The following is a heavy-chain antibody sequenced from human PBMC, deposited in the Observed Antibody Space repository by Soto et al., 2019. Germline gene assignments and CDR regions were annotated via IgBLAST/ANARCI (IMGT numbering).Heavy chain of an antibody. D-gene: IGHD2-2*01. Sequence: GGSLRLSCAASGITVSSNYMSWVRQAPGKGLEWVSVIYSGGSTYYADSVKGRFTISRDNSKNTLYLQMNSLRAEDTAVYYCARCGATSCLYFDYWGQGTLVTVSS. J-gene: IGHJ4*02. V-gene: IGHV3-53*01. CDR1: GITVSSNY. CDR3: ARCGATSCLYFDY. CDR2: IYSGGST.